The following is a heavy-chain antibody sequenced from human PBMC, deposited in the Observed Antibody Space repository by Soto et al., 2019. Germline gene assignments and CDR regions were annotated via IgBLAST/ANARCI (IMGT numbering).Heavy chain of an antibody. Sequence: GGSLRLSCAASRFTFSSYSMNWVRQAPGKGLEWVSYISSSSSTIYYADSVKGRFTISRDNAKNSLYLQMNSLRDEDTAVYYCARFPDYDPSHGMDVWGQGTTVTVSS. D-gene: IGHD3-3*01. CDR2: ISSSSSTI. V-gene: IGHV3-48*02. CDR3: ARFPDYDPSHGMDV. CDR1: RFTFSSYS. J-gene: IGHJ6*02.